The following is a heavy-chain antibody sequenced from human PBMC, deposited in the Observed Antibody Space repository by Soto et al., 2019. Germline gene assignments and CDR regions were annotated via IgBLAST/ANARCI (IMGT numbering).Heavy chain of an antibody. CDR3: ARGGEVTAYYYYYMDV. CDR1: GYTFTSYY. D-gene: IGHD2-21*02. V-gene: IGHV1-46*03. J-gene: IGHJ6*03. CDR2: INPSGGST. Sequence: VKVFCKASGYTFTSYYMHWVRQAPGQGLEWMGIINPSGGSTSYAQKFQGRVTMTRDTSTSTVYMELSSLRSEDTAVYYCARGGEVTAYYYYYMDVWGKGTTVTVSS.